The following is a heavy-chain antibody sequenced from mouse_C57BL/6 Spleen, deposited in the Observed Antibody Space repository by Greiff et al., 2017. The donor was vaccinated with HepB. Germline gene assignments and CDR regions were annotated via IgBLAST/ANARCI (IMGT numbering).Heavy chain of an antibody. V-gene: IGHV5-6*01. D-gene: IGHD2-1*01. Sequence: EVKLVESGGDLVKPGGSLKLSCAASGFTFSSYGMSWVRQTPDKRLEWVATISSGGSYTYYPDSVKGRFTISRDNAKKTLYLQMSSLKSEDTAMYYCARHGDGNYAWFAYWGQGTLVTVSA. CDR3: ARHGDGNYAWFAY. CDR2: ISSGGSYT. CDR1: GFTFSSYG. J-gene: IGHJ3*01.